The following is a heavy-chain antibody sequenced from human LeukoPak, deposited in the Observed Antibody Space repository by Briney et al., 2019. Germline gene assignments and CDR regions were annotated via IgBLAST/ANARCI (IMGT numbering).Heavy chain of an antibody. Sequence: SETLSLTYTVSGGSISSYYWSWIRQPPGKGLEWIGYIYYSGSTNYNPSLKSRVTISVDTSKNQFSLKLSSVTAADTAVYYCARVGATGIFDYWGQGTLVTVSS. CDR3: ARVGATGIFDY. CDR2: IYYSGST. V-gene: IGHV4-59*08. D-gene: IGHD1-26*01. J-gene: IGHJ4*02. CDR1: GGSISSYY.